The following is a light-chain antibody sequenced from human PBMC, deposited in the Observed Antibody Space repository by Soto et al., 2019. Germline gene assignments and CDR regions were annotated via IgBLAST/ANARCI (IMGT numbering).Light chain of an antibody. V-gene: IGKV1D-13*01. J-gene: IGKJ1*01. CDR3: QQSYNVPRT. CDR2: DAS. Sequence: AIPLTQSPSSLSASVGDRVTITCRASQGISSALAWYQQKPGKAPKLLIYDASSLESGVPSRFSGSGSGTDFTLTISSLQPEDFATYYCQQSYNVPRTFGQGTRVDLK. CDR1: QGISSA.